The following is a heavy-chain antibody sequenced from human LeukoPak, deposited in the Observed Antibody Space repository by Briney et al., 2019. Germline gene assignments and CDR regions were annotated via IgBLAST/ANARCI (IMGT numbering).Heavy chain of an antibody. V-gene: IGHV1-8*01. CDR2: MNPNSGNT. CDR3: ASVSRPLGSHDALDI. D-gene: IGHD1-26*01. CDR1: GYTFTSYD. J-gene: IGHJ3*02. Sequence: ASVKVSCKASGYTFTSYDINWVRQATGQGLEWVGWMNPNSGNTGYAQKFQGRVTMTRNTSISTAYMELSSLRSEDTAVYYCASVSRPLGSHDALDIWGQGTMVTVSS.